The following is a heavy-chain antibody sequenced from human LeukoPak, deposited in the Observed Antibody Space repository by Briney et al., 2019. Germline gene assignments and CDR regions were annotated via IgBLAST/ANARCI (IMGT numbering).Heavy chain of an antibody. Sequence: KPSETLSLTCTVSGGSISSYYWSWIRQPPGKGLEWIGEINHSGSTNYNPSLKSRVTISVDTSKNQFSLKLSSVTAADTAVYYCARGRSSGYLYWGQGTLVTVSS. CDR1: GGSISSYY. CDR2: INHSGST. V-gene: IGHV4-34*01. CDR3: ARGRSSGYLY. D-gene: IGHD6-19*01. J-gene: IGHJ4*02.